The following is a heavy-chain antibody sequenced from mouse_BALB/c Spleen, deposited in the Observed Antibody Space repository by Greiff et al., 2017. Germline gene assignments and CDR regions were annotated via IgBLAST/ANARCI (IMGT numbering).Heavy chain of an antibody. CDR1: GFSLTDYG. Sequence: VKLQESGPGLVAPSQSLSITCTVSGFSLTDYGVSWIRQPPGKGLEWLGVIWGGGSTYYNSALKSRLSISKDNSKSQVFLKMNSLQTDDTAMYYCAKQGNYYGSSYFAYWGQGTLVTVSA. D-gene: IGHD1-1*01. J-gene: IGHJ3*01. CDR2: IWGGGST. V-gene: IGHV2-6-5*01. CDR3: AKQGNYYGSSYFAY.